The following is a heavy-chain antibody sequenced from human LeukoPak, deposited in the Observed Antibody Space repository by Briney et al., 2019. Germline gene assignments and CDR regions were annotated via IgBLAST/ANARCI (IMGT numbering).Heavy chain of an antibody. CDR2: IYYSGST. CDR3: ARGDSSGWYPFDY. J-gene: IGHJ4*02. V-gene: IGHV4-59*01. Sequence: SETLSLTCTVSGGSISSYYWSWIRQPPGKGLEWIGYIYYSGSTNYNPSLKSRVTISVDTSKNQFSLKLSSVTAADTAAYYCARGDSSGWYPFDYWGQGTLVTVSS. CDR1: GGSISSYY. D-gene: IGHD6-19*01.